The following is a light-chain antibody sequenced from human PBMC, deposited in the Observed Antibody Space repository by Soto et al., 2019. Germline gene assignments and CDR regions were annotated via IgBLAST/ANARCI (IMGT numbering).Light chain of an antibody. Sequence: SVLKQPPSVSAAPGQKVTISCSGSSSNIGGNSVSWYQQLPGTAPKLLIYDDNKRPSGIPDRFSGSKSGTSATLGITGFQTGDESDYYCGSWDSSLSAYVFGTGTNVTVL. V-gene: IGLV1-51*01. CDR1: SSNIGGNS. CDR2: DDN. J-gene: IGLJ1*01. CDR3: GSWDSSLSAYV.